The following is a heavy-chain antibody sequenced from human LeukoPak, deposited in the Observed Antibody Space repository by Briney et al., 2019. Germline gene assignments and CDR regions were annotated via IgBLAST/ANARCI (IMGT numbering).Heavy chain of an antibody. D-gene: IGHD6-19*01. CDR3: AKDRGYSSGWSDY. V-gene: IGHV3-30*18. CDR2: ISYDGSNK. J-gene: IGHJ4*02. Sequence: GGSLRLSCAASGFTFSSYGMHWVRQAPGKGLEWVAVISYDGSNKYYADSVKGRFTISRDNSKNTLYLQMNSLRAEDTAVYYCAKDRGYSSGWSDYWGQGTLVTVSS. CDR1: GFTFSSYG.